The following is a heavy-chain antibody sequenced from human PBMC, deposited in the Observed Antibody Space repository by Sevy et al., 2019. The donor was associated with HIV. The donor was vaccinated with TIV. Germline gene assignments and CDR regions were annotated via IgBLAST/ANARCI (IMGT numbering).Heavy chain of an antibody. Sequence: GGSLRLSCTASGFTLSSYGMHWVRQAPGKGLEWVAVIWYDGSNKYYADSVKGRFTISRDNSKNTLYLQMNSLRAEDTAVYYRARADSGSFDYWGQGTLVTVSS. V-gene: IGHV3-33*01. CDR2: IWYDGSNK. CDR3: ARADSGSFDY. CDR1: GFTLSSYG. J-gene: IGHJ4*02. D-gene: IGHD1-26*01.